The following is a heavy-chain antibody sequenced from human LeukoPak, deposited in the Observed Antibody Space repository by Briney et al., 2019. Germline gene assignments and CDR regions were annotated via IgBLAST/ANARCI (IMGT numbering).Heavy chain of an antibody. V-gene: IGHV1-18*01. CDR2: ISAYNGNT. CDR3: ARVYYDFWSGYLYYYYYYMDV. Sequence: ASVKVSCKASGGTFSSYAISWMRQAPGQGLEWMGWISAYNGNTNYAQKLQGRVTMTTDTSTSTAYMELRSLRSDDTAVYYCARVYYDFWSGYLYYYYYYMDVWGKGTTVTVSS. J-gene: IGHJ6*03. CDR1: GGTFSSYA. D-gene: IGHD3-3*01.